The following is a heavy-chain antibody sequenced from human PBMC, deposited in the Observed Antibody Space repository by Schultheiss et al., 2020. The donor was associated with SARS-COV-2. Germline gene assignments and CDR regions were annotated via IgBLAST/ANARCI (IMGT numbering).Heavy chain of an antibody. J-gene: IGHJ5*02. CDR1: GYTFTGYY. Sequence: ASVKVSCKASGYTFTGYYMHWVRQAPGQGLEWMGWINPNSGGTNYAQKFQGRVTITADESTSTAYMELSSLRSDDTAVYYCARKWGFGELLTWGQGTLVTVSS. V-gene: IGHV1-2*02. CDR2: INPNSGGT. D-gene: IGHD3-10*01. CDR3: ARKWGFGELLT.